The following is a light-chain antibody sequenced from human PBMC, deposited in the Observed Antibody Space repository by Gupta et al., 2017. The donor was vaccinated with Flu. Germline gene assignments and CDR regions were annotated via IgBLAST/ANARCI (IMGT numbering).Light chain of an antibody. CDR3: ATWETTWSVMV. J-gene: IGLJ3*02. CDR2: EDN. CDR1: SSNIGSNY. V-gene: IGLV1-51*01. Sequence: QSLLTQPPSVSAAPGQKVTISCSGSSSNIGSNYVSWYQQLPGTAPKVLIYEDNERPAGIPARFSASKSGTSATLAITGLQTGDKAAFYCATWETTWSVMVFGGGTKLTVL.